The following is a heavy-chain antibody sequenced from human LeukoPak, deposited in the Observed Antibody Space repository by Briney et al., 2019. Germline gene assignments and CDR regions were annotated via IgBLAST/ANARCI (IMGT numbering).Heavy chain of an antibody. Sequence: GASVKVSCKASGYTFTGYYMHWVRQAPGQGLEWMGWINPNSGGTNYAQKFQGRVIMTRDTSISTAYMELSKLRSDDTAVYYCARDSANNWNKGFNWFDPWGQGTLVTVSS. V-gene: IGHV1-2*02. D-gene: IGHD1-1*01. CDR1: GYTFTGYY. CDR3: ARDSANNWNKGFNWFDP. J-gene: IGHJ5*02. CDR2: INPNSGGT.